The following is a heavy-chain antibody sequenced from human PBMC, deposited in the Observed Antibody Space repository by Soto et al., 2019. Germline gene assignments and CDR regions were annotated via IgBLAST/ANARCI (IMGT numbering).Heavy chain of an antibody. V-gene: IGHV3-66*01. CDR3: AREGGSSSFYYYYYMDV. J-gene: IGHJ6*03. D-gene: IGHD6-6*01. CDR2: IYSGGST. Sequence: GGSLRLSCAASGFTVSSNYMSWVRQAPGKGLEWVSVIYSGGSTYYADSVKGRFTISRDNSKNTLYLQMNSLRAEDTAVYYCAREGGSSSFYYYYYMDVWGKGTTVTVSS. CDR1: GFTVSSNY.